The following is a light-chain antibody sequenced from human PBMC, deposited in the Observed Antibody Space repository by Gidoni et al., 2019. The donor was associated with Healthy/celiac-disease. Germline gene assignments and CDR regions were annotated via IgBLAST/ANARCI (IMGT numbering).Light chain of an antibody. CDR1: SSNIGSNT. Sequence: QSVRSQPPSAAGTPGQRVSISCSGSSSNIGSNTVNWYQQLPGTAPKLLIYSNNQRPSGVPARFSGSKSGTSASLAISGLQSEDEADYYCAAWDDILNGRWVFGGGTKLTVL. J-gene: IGLJ3*02. CDR3: AAWDDILNGRWV. V-gene: IGLV1-44*01. CDR2: SNN.